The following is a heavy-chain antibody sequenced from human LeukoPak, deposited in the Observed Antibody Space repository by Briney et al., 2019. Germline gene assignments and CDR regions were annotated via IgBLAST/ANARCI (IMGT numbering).Heavy chain of an antibody. CDR2: ISGSGGST. CDR3: AKEVYDSSGYYYDY. V-gene: IGHV3-23*01. J-gene: IGHJ4*02. Sequence: ISGSGGSTYYADSVKGRFTISRDNSKNTLYLQMNSLRAEDTAVYYCAKEVYDSSGYYYDYWGQGTLVTVSS. D-gene: IGHD3-22*01.